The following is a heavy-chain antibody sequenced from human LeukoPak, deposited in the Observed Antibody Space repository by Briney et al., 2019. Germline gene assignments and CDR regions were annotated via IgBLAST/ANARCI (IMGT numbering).Heavy chain of an antibody. V-gene: IGHV3-48*03. J-gene: IGHJ4*02. Sequence: GGSLRLSCAASGFTFSSYEMNWVRQAPGKGLEWVSYISSSGSTIYYADSVKGRFTISRGNAKNYIYMHMHSLRAEDTAVYYCAREPRARSGWSFDYWGQGTLVTVSS. CDR1: GFTFSSYE. CDR3: AREPRARSGWSFDY. D-gene: IGHD6-19*01. CDR2: ISSSGSTI.